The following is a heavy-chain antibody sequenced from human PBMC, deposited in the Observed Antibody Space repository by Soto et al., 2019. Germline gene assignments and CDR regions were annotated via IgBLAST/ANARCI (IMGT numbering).Heavy chain of an antibody. V-gene: IGHV1-3*01. J-gene: IGHJ6*03. CDR1: GYTFTTYP. Sequence: ASVKVSCKASGYTFTTYPIHWVRQAPGQGLEWMGWINPANGDRDFLQKFQGRVTITRDTSASTAYMELSSLRSEDTAVYYCARDRYYDSHYYMDVWGKGTTVTVSS. D-gene: IGHD3-3*01. CDR3: ARDRYYDSHYYMDV. CDR2: INPANGDR.